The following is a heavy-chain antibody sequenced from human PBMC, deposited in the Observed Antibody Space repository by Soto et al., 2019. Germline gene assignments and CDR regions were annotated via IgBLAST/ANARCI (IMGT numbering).Heavy chain of an antibody. CDR1: GYTFTGYY. CDR2: INPNSGGT. J-gene: IGHJ6*02. CDR3: ARDHGDDFWSGPYYYYYGMDV. Sequence: ASVKVSCKASGYTFTGYYMHWVRQAPGQGLEWMGWINPNSGGTNYAQKFQGRVTMTRDTSISTAYMELSRLRSDDTAVYYCARDHGDDFWSGPYYYYYGMDVWGQGTTVTSP. D-gene: IGHD3-3*01. V-gene: IGHV1-2*02.